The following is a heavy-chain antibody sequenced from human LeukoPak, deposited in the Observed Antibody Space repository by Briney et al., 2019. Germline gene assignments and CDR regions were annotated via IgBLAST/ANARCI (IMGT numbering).Heavy chain of an antibody. D-gene: IGHD5-12*01. Sequence: SVKVSCKASGGTFSSYAISWVRQAPGQGLEWMGRIIPILGIANYAQKFQGRVTMTEDTSTDTAYMELSSLRSEDTAVYYCATDTNSGYDSFDYWGQGTLVTVSS. CDR1: GGTFSSYA. J-gene: IGHJ4*02. CDR3: ATDTNSGYDSFDY. CDR2: IIPILGIA. V-gene: IGHV1-69*04.